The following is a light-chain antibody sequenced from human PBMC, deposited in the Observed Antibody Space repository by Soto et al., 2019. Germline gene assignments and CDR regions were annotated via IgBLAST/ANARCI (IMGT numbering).Light chain of an antibody. V-gene: IGLV2-23*02. Sequence: QSALTQPASVSGSPGQSITISCTGTSSNVGSYNLVSWYQHHPGKAPKLMIYDVSKRPSGVSNRFSGSKSGITASLTISGLLAEDEADYYCCSYAGNSDVVFGGGTKLTVL. CDR3: CSYAGNSDVV. J-gene: IGLJ2*01. CDR1: SSNVGSYNL. CDR2: DVS.